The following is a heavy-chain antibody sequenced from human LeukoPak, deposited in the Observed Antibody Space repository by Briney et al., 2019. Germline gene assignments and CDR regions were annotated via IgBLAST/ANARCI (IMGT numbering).Heavy chain of an antibody. CDR1: GCSISSYY. Sequence: SETLSLTCTVSGCSISSYYWSWIRQPPGKGLEWIAYIYYSGSTNYNPSLKSRVTISVDTSKNQFSLKLSSVTAADTAVYYCARSGYCSGGSCYLDYWGQGTLVTVSS. CDR2: IYYSGST. D-gene: IGHD2-15*01. V-gene: IGHV4-59*01. J-gene: IGHJ4*02. CDR3: ARSGYCSGGSCYLDY.